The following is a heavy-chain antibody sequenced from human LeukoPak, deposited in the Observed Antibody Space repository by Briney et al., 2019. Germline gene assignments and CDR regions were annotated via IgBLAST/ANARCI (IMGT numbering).Heavy chain of an antibody. CDR3: ARAGRYKGYSNYGYFDY. CDR2: INHSGST. CDR1: GGSFSGYY. V-gene: IGHV4-34*01. Sequence: NPSETLSLTCAVYGGSFSGYYWSWIRQPPGKGLEWIGEINHSGSTNYNPSLKSRVTISVDTSKNQFSLKLSSVTAADTAVYYCARAGRYKGYSNYGYFDYWGQGTLVTVSS. D-gene: IGHD4-4*01. J-gene: IGHJ4*02.